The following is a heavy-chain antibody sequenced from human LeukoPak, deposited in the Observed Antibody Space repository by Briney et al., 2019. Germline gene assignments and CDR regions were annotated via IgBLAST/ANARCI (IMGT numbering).Heavy chain of an antibody. CDR2: IYTSGST. D-gene: IGHD6-13*01. CDR3: ARQIAAAGYFDY. Sequence: SETLSLTCAVSGGSISSYYWSWIRQPAGKGLEWIGRIYTSGSTNYNPSLKSRVTMSVDTSKNQFSLKLSSVTAADTAVYYCARQIAAAGYFDYWGQGTLVTVSS. CDR1: GGSISSYY. J-gene: IGHJ4*02. V-gene: IGHV4-4*07.